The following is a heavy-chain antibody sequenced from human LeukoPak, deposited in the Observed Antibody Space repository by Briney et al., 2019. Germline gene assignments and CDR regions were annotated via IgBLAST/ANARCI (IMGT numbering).Heavy chain of an antibody. CDR2: ISISGDGT. CDR1: GFSFSSHA. Sequence: GGSLRLSCATSGFSFSSHAMTWVRQAPGKGLEWLSAISISGDGTYYADSVKGRFTISRDNSKNTLYLQMNSLSADDTAMYYCANEIRPNDYWGQGTLVTVSS. D-gene: IGHD4-17*01. V-gene: IGHV3-23*01. J-gene: IGHJ4*02. CDR3: ANEIRPNDY.